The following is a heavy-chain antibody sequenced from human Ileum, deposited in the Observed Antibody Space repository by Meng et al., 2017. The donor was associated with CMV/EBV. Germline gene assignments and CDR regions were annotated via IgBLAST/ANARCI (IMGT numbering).Heavy chain of an antibody. D-gene: IGHD2-21*01. CDR3: ARDPGHSDSLIYDY. CDR1: GFTFSSYW. J-gene: IGHJ4*02. V-gene: IGHV3-7*01. Sequence: VRLGACGGDLVQPGGSLRLSCAASGFTFSSYWMTWVRQAPGTGLEWVANINQDGSEKYYVDSVKGRFTISRDNSKNTLYLQMNNVRAEDTAVYHCARDPGHSDSLIYDYWGQGILVTVSS. CDR2: INQDGSEK.